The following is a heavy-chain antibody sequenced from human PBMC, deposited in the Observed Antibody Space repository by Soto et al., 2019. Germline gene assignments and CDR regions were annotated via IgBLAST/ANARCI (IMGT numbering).Heavy chain of an antibody. D-gene: IGHD7-27*01. V-gene: IGHV4-30-4*01. J-gene: IGHJ4*02. Sequence: TLSLTCTVSGGSITSDYSCWSWIRQPPGEGLEWIGHIFDSGTAYTNPSLRSQVAISLDTSKNHFSLTLSSVTAADTAVYYCARGPSGDKVHYWGQGALVTVSS. CDR1: GGSITSDYSC. CDR3: ARGPSGDKVHY. CDR2: IFDSGTA.